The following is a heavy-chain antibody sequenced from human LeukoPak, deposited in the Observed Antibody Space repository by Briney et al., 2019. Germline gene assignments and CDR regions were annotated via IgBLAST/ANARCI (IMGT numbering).Heavy chain of an antibody. D-gene: IGHD5-12*01. CDR1: GFTVSSNY. Sequence: GGSLRLSCAASGFTVSSNYMSWVRQAPGKGLEWVSVIYSGGSTYYADSVKGRFTISRDNSKNTLYLQMNSLRAEDTAVYYCAKEGYSGYDYSDYWGQGTLVTVSS. CDR3: AKEGYSGYDYSDY. J-gene: IGHJ4*02. CDR2: IYSGGST. V-gene: IGHV3-53*01.